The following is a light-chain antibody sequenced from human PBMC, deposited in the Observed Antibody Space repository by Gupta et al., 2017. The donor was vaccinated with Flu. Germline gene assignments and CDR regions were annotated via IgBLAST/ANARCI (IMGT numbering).Light chain of an antibody. Sequence: DFQSVKPKEKVTITWRPSQTIGNNLHWYQQKPGQSPNLLIKYASQSSSGVPSRFSGSGFGTDFTLTINSVEAEDAATYYCHQSSRLPITFGQGTRLEIK. CDR2: YAS. J-gene: IGKJ5*01. CDR3: HQSSRLPIT. V-gene: IGKV6-21*01. CDR1: QTIGNN.